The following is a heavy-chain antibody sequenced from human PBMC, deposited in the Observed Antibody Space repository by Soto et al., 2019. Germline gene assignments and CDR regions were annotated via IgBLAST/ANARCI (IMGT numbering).Heavy chain of an antibody. CDR3: ARDKDWAFDY. CDR1: GFTFSSYS. D-gene: IGHD3-9*01. J-gene: IGHJ4*02. CDR2: IFASSTTI. Sequence: EVQLVESGGGLVQPGGSLRLSCVASGFTFSSYSMVWVRQAPGKGLEWVSYIFASSTTIYYADSVKGRFTVPRDNAQNSLFLLMNSLRAEDTAVYYCARDKDWAFDYWGQGTLVTVSS. V-gene: IGHV3-48*04.